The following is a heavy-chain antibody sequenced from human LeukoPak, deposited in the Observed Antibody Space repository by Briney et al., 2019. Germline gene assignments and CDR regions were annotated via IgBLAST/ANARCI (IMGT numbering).Heavy chain of an antibody. J-gene: IGHJ3*02. Sequence: GGSLRLSCAASGLIFSSYVMSWVRQAPGKGLEWVSSISASGSSTYFADSVKGRFTISRDNSKNTLYLQMNSLRDEDTVVYYCAKAIGTGRPLDAFDIWGQGTMVTVSS. CDR2: ISASGSST. D-gene: IGHD3-10*01. V-gene: IGHV3-23*01. CDR3: AKAIGTGRPLDAFDI. CDR1: GLIFSSYV.